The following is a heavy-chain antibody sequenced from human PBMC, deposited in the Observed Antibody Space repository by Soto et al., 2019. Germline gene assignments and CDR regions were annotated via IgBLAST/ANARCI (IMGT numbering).Heavy chain of an antibody. CDR2: ISSSGSTI. CDR1: GFTFSDYY. V-gene: IGHV3-11*01. D-gene: IGHD3-9*01. CDR3: ARVDDILTTDAFDI. Sequence: GGSLRLSCAASGFTFSDYYMSWIRQAPGKGLEWVSYISSSGSTIYYADSVKGRFTISRDNAKNSLYLQMNSLRAEDTAVYYCARVDDILTTDAFDIWGQGTMVTVSS. J-gene: IGHJ3*02.